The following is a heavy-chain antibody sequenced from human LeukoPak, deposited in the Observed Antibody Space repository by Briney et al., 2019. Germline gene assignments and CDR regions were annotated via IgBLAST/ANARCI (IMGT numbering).Heavy chain of an antibody. CDR2: ISCSSNTI. CDR3: ARERVVGATDY. V-gene: IGHV3-48*02. J-gene: IGHJ4*02. Sequence: PGGSLRLSCAASGFTFSIYIMNWVRQAPGKGLEWVSYISCSSNTIYYADSVKGRFTISRDNAKNSLCVQMNSLRDEDTAVYYCARERVVGATDYWGQGTLVTVSS. D-gene: IGHD1-26*01. CDR1: GFTFSIYI.